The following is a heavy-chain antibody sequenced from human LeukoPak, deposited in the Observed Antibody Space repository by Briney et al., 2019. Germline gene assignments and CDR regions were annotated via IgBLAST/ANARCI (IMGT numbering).Heavy chain of an antibody. J-gene: IGHJ4*02. CDR3: ARTLPGGGWSPHFDY. D-gene: IGHD6-19*01. Sequence: PGGSLRLSCAASGFTFSSYAMHWVRQAPGKGLEWVAVISYDGSNKYYADSVKGRFTISRDNSKNTLYLQMNSLRAEDTAVYYCARTLPGGGWSPHFDYWGQGILVTVSS. CDR1: GFTFSSYA. CDR2: ISYDGSNK. V-gene: IGHV3-30*04.